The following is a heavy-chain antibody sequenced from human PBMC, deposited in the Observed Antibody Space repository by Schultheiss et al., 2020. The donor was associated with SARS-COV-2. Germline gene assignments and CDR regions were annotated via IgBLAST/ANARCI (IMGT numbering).Heavy chain of an antibody. D-gene: IGHD1-26*01. Sequence: GGSLRLSCAASGFTFSSYGMHWVRQAPGKGLEWVAVISYDGSNKYYADSVKGRFTISRDNSKNTLYLQMNSLRAEDTAVYYCAKVLGGSYWGLDYWGQGTLVTVSS. J-gene: IGHJ4*02. CDR3: AKVLGGSYWGLDY. CDR1: GFTFSSYG. CDR2: ISYDGSNK. V-gene: IGHV3-30*18.